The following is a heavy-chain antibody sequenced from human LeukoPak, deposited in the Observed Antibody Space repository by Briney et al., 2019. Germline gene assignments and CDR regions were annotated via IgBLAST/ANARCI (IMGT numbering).Heavy chain of an antibody. CDR1: GFLFSSYW. CDR2: IGPDGSDK. Sequence: GGSLRLSCTTSGFLFSSYWMSWVRQAPGKGLEWVANIGPDGSDKQYVDSMKVRFTISRDNAQNSVYLHMNSLTAEDTAVYYCARFRRSAQSYWGQGILVTVSS. CDR3: ARFRRSAQSY. D-gene: IGHD2-15*01. J-gene: IGHJ4*02. V-gene: IGHV3-7*01.